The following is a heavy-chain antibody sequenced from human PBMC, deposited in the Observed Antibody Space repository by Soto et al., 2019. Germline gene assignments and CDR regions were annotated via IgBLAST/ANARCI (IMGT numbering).Heavy chain of an antibody. CDR1: GGSISSGGYY. J-gene: IGHJ6*02. CDR3: DRFEAVRGIAHCDCGMDV. V-gene: IGHV4-31*03. D-gene: IGHD3-10*01. Sequence: PSETLSLTCTVSGGSISSGGYYWSWIRQHPGKGLEWIGYIYYSGSTYYNPSLKSRLTISVDTSKNHFSLKLSSVTAADTAVYYCDRFEAVRGIAHCDCGMDVWGQGTTVTVSS. CDR2: IYYSGST.